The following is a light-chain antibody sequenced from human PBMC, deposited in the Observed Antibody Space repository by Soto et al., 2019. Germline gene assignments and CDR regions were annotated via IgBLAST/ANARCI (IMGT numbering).Light chain of an antibody. CDR2: DAS. CDR3: QHHANFPPIT. CDR1: QDISNY. J-gene: IGKJ2*01. V-gene: IGKV1-33*01. Sequence: DIPMTQSPSSLSASVGDRVTITCQASQDISNYLNWYQQKPGKAPKLLIYDASDLEAGDPSRFSGSGSGTDFTFTISSLQPEDVATYYCQHHANFPPITFGQGTKVEI.